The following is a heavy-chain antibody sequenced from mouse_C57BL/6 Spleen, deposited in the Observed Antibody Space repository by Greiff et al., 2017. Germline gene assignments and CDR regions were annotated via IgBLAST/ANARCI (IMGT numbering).Heavy chain of an antibody. CDR1: GFTFSDYG. V-gene: IGHV5-17*01. CDR2: ISSGSSTI. CDR3: ARPPYYYGSSYWYFDV. Sequence: EVKLMESGGGLVKPGGSLKLSCAASGFTFSDYGMHWVRQAPEKGLEWVAYISSGSSTIYYADTVKGRFTISRDNAKNTLFLQMTSLRSEGTAMYYCARPPYYYGSSYWYFDVWGTGTTVTVSS. J-gene: IGHJ1*03. D-gene: IGHD1-1*01.